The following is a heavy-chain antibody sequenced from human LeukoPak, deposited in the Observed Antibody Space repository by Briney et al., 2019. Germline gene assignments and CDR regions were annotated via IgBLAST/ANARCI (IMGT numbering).Heavy chain of an antibody. D-gene: IGHD4-17*01. CDR1: GFTFSAYD. CDR3: ARDFKAGDGNWSFDL. CDR2: IGTTDDT. J-gene: IGHJ2*01. V-gene: IGHV3-13*01. Sequence: GGSLRLSCAASGFTFSAYDMNWVRQATGKGLEWVSAIGTTDDTYYPESMKGRFTISRENAKNSLYLQMNNLTAGDTAVYYCARDFKAGDGNWSFDLWGRGILVTVFS.